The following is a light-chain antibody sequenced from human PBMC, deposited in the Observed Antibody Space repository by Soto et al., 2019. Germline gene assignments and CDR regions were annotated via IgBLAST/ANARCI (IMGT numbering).Light chain of an antibody. J-gene: IGLJ1*01. V-gene: IGLV2-14*01. CDR1: SGDVGGYYY. Sequence: QSALTQPASVSGSPGQSITISCTGTSGDVGGYYYVSWYQQLPGEAPKLMISEVSNRPSGVSNRFSGSKSGNTASLTISGLQAEDEADYYCSSYTAGGTIFGTGTKVTVL. CDR3: SSYTAGGTI. CDR2: EVS.